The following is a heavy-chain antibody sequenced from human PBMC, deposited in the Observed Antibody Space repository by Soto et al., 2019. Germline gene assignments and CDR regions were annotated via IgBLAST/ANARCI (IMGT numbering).Heavy chain of an antibody. CDR3: ARATLAVRGQGEYGMDV. D-gene: IGHD3-10*01. CDR1: GGSISSGGYY. Sequence: SETLSLTCTVSGGSISSGGYYWSWIRQHPGKGLEWIGYIYYSGSTYYNPSIKSRVTISVDTSKNQFSLKLSSVTAADTAVYYCARATLAVRGQGEYGMDVWGQGTTVTVSS. J-gene: IGHJ6*02. V-gene: IGHV4-31*03. CDR2: IYYSGST.